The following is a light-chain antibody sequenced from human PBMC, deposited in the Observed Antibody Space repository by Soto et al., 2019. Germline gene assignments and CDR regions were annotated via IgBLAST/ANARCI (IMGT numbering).Light chain of an antibody. J-gene: IGKJ1*01. V-gene: IGKV3-20*01. CDR2: GAS. Sequence: EIVLTQSPGTLSLSPGERATLSCRASQSVSSNYLAWFQQKPGQAPRLLIYGASTRATGIPARFSGRGSGADFTHTISRLEPEDCSVYYCQQYGNSPKTFGQGSKVDIK. CDR3: QQYGNSPKT. CDR1: QSVSSNY.